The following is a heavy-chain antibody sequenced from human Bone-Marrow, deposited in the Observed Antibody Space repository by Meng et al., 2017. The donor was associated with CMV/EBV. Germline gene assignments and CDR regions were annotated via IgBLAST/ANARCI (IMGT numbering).Heavy chain of an antibody. CDR2: MSNSGSV. D-gene: IGHD3-16*02. CDR3: ARGLLIVTFGTYYYGMDV. V-gene: IGHV4-61*01. CDR1: DGSVSSGSYY. Sequence: SETLSLTCSVSDGSVSSGSYYWAWIRQPPGKGLEWITSMSNSGSVNHNPSLESRVSISLDTSKSQVSLKMTSVTAADTATYYCARGLLIVTFGTYYYGMDVWGQGTLVTVSS. J-gene: IGHJ6*02.